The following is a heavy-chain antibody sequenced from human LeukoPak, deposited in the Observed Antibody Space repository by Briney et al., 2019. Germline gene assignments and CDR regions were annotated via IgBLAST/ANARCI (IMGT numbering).Heavy chain of an antibody. Sequence: SETLPLTCTVSGGSISTYSWNWIRQSPGQGLEWIGYIKNNGGNYNNPSLMGRVTISLDTSKNQFSLKLTSVTAADTAMYYCARDADGTWFDPWGQGTLVTVSS. CDR2: IKNNGGN. CDR3: ARDADGTWFDP. V-gene: IGHV4-59*01. J-gene: IGHJ5*02. CDR1: GGSISTYS.